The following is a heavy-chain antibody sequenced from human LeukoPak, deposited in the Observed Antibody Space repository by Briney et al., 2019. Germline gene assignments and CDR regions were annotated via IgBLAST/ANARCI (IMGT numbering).Heavy chain of an antibody. CDR3: AKALRFTSRHGFDY. D-gene: IGHD2-2*01. CDR2: IYSDNT. Sequence: GGSLRLSCTVSGFTVSSNSMSWVRQAPGKGLEWVSFIYSDNTHYSDSVKGRFTISRDNSKNTLYLQMNSLRAEDTAVYYCAKALRFTSRHGFDYWGQGTLVTVSS. V-gene: IGHV3-53*01. J-gene: IGHJ4*02. CDR1: GFTVSSNS.